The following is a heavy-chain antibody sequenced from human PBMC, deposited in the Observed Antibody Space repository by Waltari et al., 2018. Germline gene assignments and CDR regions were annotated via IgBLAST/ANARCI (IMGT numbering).Heavy chain of an antibody. CDR2: IYSDGRT. CDR3: AKNKGWYGDGYFDY. J-gene: IGHJ4*02. CDR1: GFSVSRHY. V-gene: IGHV3-53*01. Sequence: DVQLVESGGGLIQPGGSLRLSWSASGFSVSRHYKGGGRQPPGKGLEWVSVIYSDGRTFYADSVKGRFTISRDNSKNTLYLQMNSLRAEDTAVYYCAKNKGWYGDGYFDYWGQGTLITVSS. D-gene: IGHD6-19*01.